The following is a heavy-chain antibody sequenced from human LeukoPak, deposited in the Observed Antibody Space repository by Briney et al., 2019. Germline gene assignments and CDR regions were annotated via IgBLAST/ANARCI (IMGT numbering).Heavy chain of an antibody. Sequence: SVKVSCKASGGTFISYAISWVRQAPGQGLEGMGGIIPIFGTANYAQKFQGRVTITTDESTSTAYMELSSLRSEDTAVYYCARSIRPTPKYYYDSSGDLDYWGQGTLVTVSS. J-gene: IGHJ4*02. D-gene: IGHD3-22*01. V-gene: IGHV1-69*05. CDR3: ARSIRPTPKYYYDSSGDLDY. CDR1: GGTFISYA. CDR2: IIPIFGTA.